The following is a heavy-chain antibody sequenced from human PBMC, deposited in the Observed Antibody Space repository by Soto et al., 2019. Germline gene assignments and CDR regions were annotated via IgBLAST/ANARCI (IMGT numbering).Heavy chain of an antibody. CDR2: INHSGST. Sequence: PSDTLSLTCAVYGGSFSSYYWSWIRQPPGKGLEWIGEINHSGSTNYNPSLKSRVTISVDTSKNQFSLKLSSVTAADTAVYYCARGRVVLMVYAKRFFDYWGQGTLVNVSS. V-gene: IGHV4-34*01. D-gene: IGHD2-8*01. J-gene: IGHJ4*02. CDR3: ARGRVVLMVYAKRFFDY. CDR1: GGSFSSYY.